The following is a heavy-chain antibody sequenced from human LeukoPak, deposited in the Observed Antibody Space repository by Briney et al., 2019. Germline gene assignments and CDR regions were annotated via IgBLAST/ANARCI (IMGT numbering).Heavy chain of an antibody. Sequence: PSETLSLTCTVSGGSISSYYWSWIRQPPGEGLEWIGYIYYSGSTNYNPSLKSRVTISVDTSKNQFSLKLSSVTAADTAVYYCAGRRDGYNRDYWGQGTLVTVSS. CDR2: IYYSGST. V-gene: IGHV4-59*01. J-gene: IGHJ4*02. CDR3: AGRRDGYNRDY. CDR1: GGSISSYY. D-gene: IGHD5-24*01.